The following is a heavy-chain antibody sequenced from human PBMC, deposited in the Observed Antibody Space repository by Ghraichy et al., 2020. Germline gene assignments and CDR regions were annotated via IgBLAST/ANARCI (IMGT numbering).Heavy chain of an antibody. CDR1: GFTFSSYA. V-gene: IGHV3-30*04. CDR2: ISYDGSNK. Sequence: GESLNISCAASGFTFSSYAMHWVRQAPGKGLEWVAVISYDGSNKYYADSVKGRFTISRDNSKNTLYLQMNSLRAEDTAVYYCARVRGDYYYGMDVWGQGTTVTVSS. J-gene: IGHJ6*02. CDR3: ARVRGDYYYGMDV.